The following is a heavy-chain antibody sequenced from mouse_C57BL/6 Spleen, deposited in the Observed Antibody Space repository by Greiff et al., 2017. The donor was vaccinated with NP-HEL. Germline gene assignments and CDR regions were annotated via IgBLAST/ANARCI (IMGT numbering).Heavy chain of an antibody. Sequence: QVQLQQSGPELVKPGASVKISCKASGYAFSSSWMNWVKQRPGKGLEWIGRIYPGDGDTNYNGKFKGKATLTADKSSSTAYMQLSSLTSEDAAVYFCARSGLLRYPLDYWGQGTTLTVSS. CDR1: GYAFSSSW. CDR2: IYPGDGDT. CDR3: ARSGLLRYPLDY. V-gene: IGHV1-82*01. D-gene: IGHD1-1*01. J-gene: IGHJ2*01.